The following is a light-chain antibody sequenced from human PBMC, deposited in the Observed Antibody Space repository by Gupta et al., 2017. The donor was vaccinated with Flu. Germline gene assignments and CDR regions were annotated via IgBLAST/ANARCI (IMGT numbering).Light chain of an antibody. J-gene: IGLJ2*01. CDR1: KLGDKY. V-gene: IGLV3-1*01. CDR2: QDI. CDR3: QAWDSSTVV. Sequence: SYELTQPPSVSVSPGQTASITCSGDKLGDKYACWYQQKPGQSPVLVIYQDIKRPSGIPERFPGSNSGNTATLTISGTQAMDEADYYCQAWDSSTVVVGGGTKLTVL.